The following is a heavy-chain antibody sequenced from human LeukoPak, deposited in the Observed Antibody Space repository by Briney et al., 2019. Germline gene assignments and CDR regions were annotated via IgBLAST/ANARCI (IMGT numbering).Heavy chain of an antibody. CDR3: ARDYYGDYYFDY. J-gene: IGHJ4*02. V-gene: IGHV3-48*01. CDR1: GFTFSSYT. CDR2: ISSSTSTI. Sequence: GGSLSLSCAASGFTFSSYTMNWVRQAPGKRLEWVSSISSSTSTIHYADSVKGRFTIFRDNAKNSLYLQMNSLRAENTAVYFCARDYYGDYYFDYWGQGTLVTVSS. D-gene: IGHD4-17*01.